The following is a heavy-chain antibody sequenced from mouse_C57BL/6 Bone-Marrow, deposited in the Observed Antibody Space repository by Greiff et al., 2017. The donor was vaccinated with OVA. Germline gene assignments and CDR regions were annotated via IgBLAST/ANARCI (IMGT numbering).Heavy chain of an antibody. CDR2: IYPRSGNT. V-gene: IGHV1-81*01. CDR1: GYTFTSYG. CDR3: ARYEYYGSTFAY. D-gene: IGHD1-1*01. Sequence: VQLQESGAELARPGASVKLSCKASGYTFTSYGISWVKQRTGQGLEWIGEIYPRSGNTYYNEKFKGKATLTADKSSSTAYMELRSLTSEDSAVYFCARYEYYGSTFAYWGQGTLVTVSA. J-gene: IGHJ3*01.